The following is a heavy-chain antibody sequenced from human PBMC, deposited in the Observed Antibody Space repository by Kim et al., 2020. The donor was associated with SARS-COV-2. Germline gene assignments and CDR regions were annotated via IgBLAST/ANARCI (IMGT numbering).Heavy chain of an antibody. J-gene: IGHJ3*02. V-gene: IGHV1-18*01. Sequence: AQKLQGRVTMTTDTSTSTAYMELRSLGSDDTAVYYCARDFGYSSPDAFDIWGQGTMVTVSS. D-gene: IGHD6-13*01. CDR3: ARDFGYSSPDAFDI.